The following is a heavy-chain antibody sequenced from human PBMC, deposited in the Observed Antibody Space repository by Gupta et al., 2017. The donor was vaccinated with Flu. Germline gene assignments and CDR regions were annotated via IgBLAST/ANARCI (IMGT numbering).Heavy chain of an antibody. V-gene: IGHV3-49*03. CDR2: IRTKAYGGTT. CDR3: TRVGGVSPAAGDY. D-gene: IGHD3-16*01. Sequence: DYAMSWFRQAPGKGLEWVGFIRTKAYGGTTEYAASVKGRFTISRDDSKSIAYLQMNSLKTEDTAVYYCTRVGGVSPAAGDYWGQGTLVTVSS. CDR1: DYA. J-gene: IGHJ4*02.